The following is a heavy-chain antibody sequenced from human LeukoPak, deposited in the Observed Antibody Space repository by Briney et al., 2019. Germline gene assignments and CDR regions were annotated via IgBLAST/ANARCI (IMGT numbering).Heavy chain of an antibody. CDR3: ARDRWLGYYFDY. Sequence: ASETLSLTCTVSGGSISSSSYYWGWIRQPPGKGLEWIGSIYYSGSTYYNPSLKSRVTISVDTSKNQFSLKLSSVTAADTAVYYCARDRWLGYYFDYWGQGTLVTVSS. V-gene: IGHV4-39*07. D-gene: IGHD6-19*01. J-gene: IGHJ4*02. CDR2: IYYSGST. CDR1: GGSISSSSYY.